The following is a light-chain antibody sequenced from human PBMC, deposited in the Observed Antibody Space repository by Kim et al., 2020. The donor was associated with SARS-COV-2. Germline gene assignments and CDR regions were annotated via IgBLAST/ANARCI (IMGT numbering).Light chain of an antibody. J-gene: IGKJ1*01. V-gene: IGKV3-15*01. CDR2: GAS. CDR1: QSVSSN. Sequence: EIVMTQSPATLSVSPGERATLSCRSSQSVSSNLAWYQQKPGQAPRLLIYGASTRATGIRARFSGSGSGTEFTLTISSLQSEDFAVYYCQQYNNWPRTCGQGTKVDIK. CDR3: QQYNNWPRT.